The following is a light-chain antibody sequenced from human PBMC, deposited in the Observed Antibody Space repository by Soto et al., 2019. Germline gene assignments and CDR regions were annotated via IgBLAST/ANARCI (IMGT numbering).Light chain of an antibody. Sequence: MMMTQSPATLSVSPGERVTLSCRTSHSVNSHVAWYQQKPGQAPRLLLYGASTRATGIPVRFSGSGFGTEFTLTISGLEPEDFSVYYCQQRDKWPITFGQGTRLEIK. V-gene: IGKV3-15*01. CDR3: QQRDKWPIT. CDR1: HSVNSH. CDR2: GAS. J-gene: IGKJ5*01.